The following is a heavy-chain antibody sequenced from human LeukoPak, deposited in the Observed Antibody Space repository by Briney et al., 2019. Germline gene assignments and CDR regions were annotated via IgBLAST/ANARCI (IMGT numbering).Heavy chain of an antibody. CDR1: GFTFSGYW. CDR3: VRDLILVWTPGDDFDF. Sequence: GSLRLSCAASGFTFSGYWMHWVRQAPGKGLEWVSRINEDASSITYADSVKGRFIISRDNTKNPLYLQMNSLRAEDTAVYYCVRDLILVWTPGDDFDFWGQGTLVTVSS. V-gene: IGHV3-74*01. D-gene: IGHD3-16*01. CDR2: INEDASSI. J-gene: IGHJ4*02.